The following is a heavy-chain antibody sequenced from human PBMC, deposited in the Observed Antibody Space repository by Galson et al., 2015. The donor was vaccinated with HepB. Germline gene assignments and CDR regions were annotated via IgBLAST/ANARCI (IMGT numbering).Heavy chain of an antibody. CDR2: IKQDGSEK. J-gene: IGHJ4*02. V-gene: IGHV3-7*03. Sequence: SLRLSCAASGFTFSSYWMSWVRQAPGKGLEWVANIKQDGSEKYYVDSVKGRFTISRDNAKNSLYLQMNSLRAEDTAVYYCARDYYGSGSYDWLRYWGQGTLVTVSS. CDR1: GFTFSSYW. D-gene: IGHD3-10*01. CDR3: ARDYYGSGSYDWLRY.